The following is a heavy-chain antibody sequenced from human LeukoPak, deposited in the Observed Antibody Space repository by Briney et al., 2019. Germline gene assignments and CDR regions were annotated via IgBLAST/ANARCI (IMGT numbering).Heavy chain of an antibody. CDR3: ARDPGGWYAASFDY. Sequence: ASVKVSCKASGYTFTGYYMHWVRQAPGQGLEWMGWINPNSGGTNYAQKFQGRVTMTGDTSISTAYMELSRLRSDDTAVYYCARDPGGWYAASFDYWGQGTLVTVSS. V-gene: IGHV1-2*02. CDR2: INPNSGGT. D-gene: IGHD6-19*01. J-gene: IGHJ4*02. CDR1: GYTFTGYY.